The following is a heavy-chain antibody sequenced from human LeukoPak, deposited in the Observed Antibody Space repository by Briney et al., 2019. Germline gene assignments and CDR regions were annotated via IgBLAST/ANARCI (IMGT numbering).Heavy chain of an antibody. J-gene: IGHJ4*02. Sequence: SETLSLTCAVSGYSISTGYFWGWIRQSPGQGLEWIGSIFHTGSASYNPSLKSRATLSVDTSKNEFSLKLPSVSAADTAIYYCASPRGTYIDYWGQGTLVIVSS. V-gene: IGHV4-38-2*01. CDR1: GYSISTGYF. D-gene: IGHD3-16*01. CDR2: IFHTGSA. CDR3: ASPRGTYIDY.